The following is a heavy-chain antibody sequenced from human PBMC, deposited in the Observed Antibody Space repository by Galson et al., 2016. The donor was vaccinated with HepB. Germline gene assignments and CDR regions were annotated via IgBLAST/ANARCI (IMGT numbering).Heavy chain of an antibody. CDR1: GDSISSLEYY. D-gene: IGHD6-19*01. CDR2: IYYSGST. Sequence: SETLSLTCIVSGDSISSLEYYWGWIRQPPGRGLEWIGSIYYSGSTSYNPSLESRVTISVDTPKNQFSLRLDSVTAADTGLYYCATGIVVAGKYYYHYMDVWGKGTTVTVSS. V-gene: IGHV4-39*01. J-gene: IGHJ6*03. CDR3: ATGIVVAGKYYYHYMDV.